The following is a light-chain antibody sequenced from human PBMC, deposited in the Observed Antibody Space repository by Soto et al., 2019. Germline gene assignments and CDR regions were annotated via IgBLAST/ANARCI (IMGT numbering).Light chain of an antibody. V-gene: IGKV1-39*01. CDR2: AAS. J-gene: IGKJ4*01. CDR3: QQSYSTRALT. CDR1: QSISSY. Sequence: DIPNTPPPSPPSASFGDKVTITFPASQSISSYLNWYQQKPGKAPKLLIYAASSLQSGVPSRFSGSGSGTDFTLTISSLQPEDFATYYCQQSYSTRALTFGGGTKVDIK.